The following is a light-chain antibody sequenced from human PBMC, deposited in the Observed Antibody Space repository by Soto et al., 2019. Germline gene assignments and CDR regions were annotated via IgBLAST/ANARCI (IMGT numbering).Light chain of an antibody. V-gene: IGKV3-15*01. Sequence: EIVMTQSPATLSVSPGERATFSYRASQSVSSNLAWYQEKPGQAPRLLIYGASTRATGIPARFSGSGSGTEFTLTISSLQSEDFALYYCQQYNHWPLTFGGGTKVEIK. CDR2: GAS. CDR3: QQYNHWPLT. CDR1: QSVSSN. J-gene: IGKJ4*01.